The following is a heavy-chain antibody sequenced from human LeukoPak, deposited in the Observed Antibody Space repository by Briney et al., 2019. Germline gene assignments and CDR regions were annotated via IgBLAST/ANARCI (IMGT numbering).Heavy chain of an antibody. CDR3: AGINDYGDPTGAFDI. CDR2: ISSSSSYI. V-gene: IGHV3-21*01. Sequence: PGGSLRLFCAASGFTFSTYSMNWVRQAPGKGLEWVSSISSSSSYIHYADSVKGRFTISRDNAKNSLFLQMNSLRAEDTAVYYCAGINDYGDPTGAFDIWGQGTMVTVSS. CDR1: GFTFSTYS. J-gene: IGHJ3*02. D-gene: IGHD4-17*01.